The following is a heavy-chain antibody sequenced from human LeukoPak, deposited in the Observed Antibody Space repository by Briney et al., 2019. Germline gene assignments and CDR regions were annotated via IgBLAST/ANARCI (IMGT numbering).Heavy chain of an antibody. V-gene: IGHV3-9*01. CDR2: ISWNSGSI. J-gene: IGHJ4*02. CDR1: GFTFDDYA. Sequence: GGSLRLSCAASGFTFDDYAMHWVRQAPEKGLEWVSGISWNSGSIGYADSVKGRFTISRDNAKNSLYLQMNSLRAEDTALYYCAKDIVGALDYWGQGTLVTVSS. CDR3: AKDIVGALDY. D-gene: IGHD1-26*01.